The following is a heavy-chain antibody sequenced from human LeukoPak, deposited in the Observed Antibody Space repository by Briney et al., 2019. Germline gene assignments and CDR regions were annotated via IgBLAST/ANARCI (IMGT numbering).Heavy chain of an antibody. CDR2: IIPIFGTA. CDR3: ARGGSGSYYGFDY. CDR1: GGTFSSYA. V-gene: IGHV1-69*05. J-gene: IGHJ4*02. D-gene: IGHD1-26*01. Sequence: ASVKVSCKASGGTFSSYAISWVRQAPGQGLEWMGGIIPIFGTANSAQKFQGRVTITTDESTSTAYMELSSLRSEDTAVYYCARGGSGSYYGFDYWGQGTLVTVSS.